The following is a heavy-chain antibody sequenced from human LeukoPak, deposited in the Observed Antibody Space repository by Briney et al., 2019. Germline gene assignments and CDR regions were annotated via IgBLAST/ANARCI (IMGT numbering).Heavy chain of an antibody. Sequence: HPGGSLRLSCAASGFTVSSNYMSWVRQAPGKGLEWVSVIYSGGSTYYADSVKGRFTISRDNSKNTLYLQMNSLRAEDTAVYYCARGAWIDYYYYMDVWGKGTTVTISS. D-gene: IGHD2-2*03. V-gene: IGHV3-53*01. J-gene: IGHJ6*03. CDR1: GFTVSSNY. CDR2: IYSGGST. CDR3: ARGAWIDYYYYMDV.